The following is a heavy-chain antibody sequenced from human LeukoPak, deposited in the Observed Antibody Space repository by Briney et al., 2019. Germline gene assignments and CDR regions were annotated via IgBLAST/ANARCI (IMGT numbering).Heavy chain of an antibody. V-gene: IGHV1-3*01. D-gene: IGHD3-10*01. CDR3: ARDYYGSGSYYSAY. J-gene: IGHJ4*02. CDR2: INAGNGNT. Sequence: ASVKVSCKASGYTFTSYAMHWVRQAPGQRLEWMGWINAGNGNTKYSQKFQGRVTITRDTSASTAYMKLSSLRSEDTAVYYCARDYYGSGSYYSAYWGQGTLVTVSS. CDR1: GYTFTSYA.